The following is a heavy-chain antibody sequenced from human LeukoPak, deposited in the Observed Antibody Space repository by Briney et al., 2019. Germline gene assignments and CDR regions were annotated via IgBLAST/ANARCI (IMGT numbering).Heavy chain of an antibody. Sequence: ASVKVSCKASGGTFSSYAITWVRQAPGQGLEWMGRIIPILGITNYAQKFQGRVTIIADKSTSTAYMELSSLRSEDTAVYYCARDLYSGHEGNAFDIWGQQTMVTVSS. D-gene: IGHD5-12*01. CDR1: GGTFSSYA. J-gene: IGHJ3*02. CDR3: ARDLYSGHEGNAFDI. CDR2: IIPILGIT. V-gene: IGHV1-69*04.